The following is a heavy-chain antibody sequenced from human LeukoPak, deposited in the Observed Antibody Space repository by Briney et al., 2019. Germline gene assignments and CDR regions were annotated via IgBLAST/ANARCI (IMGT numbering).Heavy chain of an antibody. J-gene: IGHJ3*02. CDR3: ARSDPSVVLIIGAFDI. CDR1: EFSVGSNY. CDR2: IYSGGST. D-gene: IGHD3-22*01. Sequence: GGSLRLSCAASEFSVGSNYMTWVRQAPGKGLEWVSLIYSGGSTYYADSVKGRFTISRDNSKDTLYLQMNSLRAEDTAVYYCARSDPSVVLIIGAFDIWGQGTMVTVSS. V-gene: IGHV3-66*01.